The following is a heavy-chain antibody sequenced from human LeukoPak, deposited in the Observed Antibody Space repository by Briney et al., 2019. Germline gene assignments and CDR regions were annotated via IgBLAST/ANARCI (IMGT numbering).Heavy chain of an antibody. Sequence: GGSLRLSCAASGFTFSSYSMNWVRQAPGKGLEWVSSISSSSSYIYYADSVKGRFTISRDNAKNSLYLQMNSLRAEDTAVYYCAGALWGYSSSSRAAFDIWGQGTMVTVSS. D-gene: IGHD6-6*01. CDR3: AGALWGYSSSSRAAFDI. J-gene: IGHJ3*02. CDR2: ISSSSSYI. V-gene: IGHV3-21*01. CDR1: GFTFSSYS.